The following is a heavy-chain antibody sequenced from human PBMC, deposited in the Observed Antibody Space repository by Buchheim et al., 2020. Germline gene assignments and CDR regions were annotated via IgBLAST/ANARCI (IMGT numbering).Heavy chain of an antibody. D-gene: IGHD2-2*02. CDR1: GFTFSSYA. CDR3: ARDRPDIVVVPAAIYSNYGMDV. CDR2: ISYDGSNK. J-gene: IGHJ6*02. V-gene: IGHV3-30-3*01. Sequence: QVQLVESGGGVVQPGRSLRLSCAASGFTFSSYAMHWVRQAPGKGLEWVAVISYDGSNKYYADSVEGRFTISRDNSKNTLYLQMNSLRAEDTAVYYCARDRPDIVVVPAAIYSNYGMDVWGQGTT.